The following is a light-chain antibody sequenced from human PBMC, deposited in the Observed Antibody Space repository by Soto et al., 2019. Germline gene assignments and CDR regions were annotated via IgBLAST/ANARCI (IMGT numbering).Light chain of an antibody. CDR1: QGIGST. Sequence: EIVMPQSPATLSVSPGEVATLSCRASQGIGSTLAWYQQKPGQTPRLLIYGASTRATGVPARFSGSASGTEFTLTITSLQSEDFAVYYCHHYANWPLTFGGGTKVESK. CDR3: HHYANWPLT. CDR2: GAS. J-gene: IGKJ4*01. V-gene: IGKV3-15*01.